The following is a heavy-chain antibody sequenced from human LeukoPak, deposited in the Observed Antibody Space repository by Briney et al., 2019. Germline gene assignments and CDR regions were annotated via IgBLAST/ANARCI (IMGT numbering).Heavy chain of an antibody. V-gene: IGHV4-38-2*02. CDR1: GYSISSGYY. CDR2: IYHSGST. J-gene: IGHJ6*03. CDR3: ARPAYGDSYYYYYYMDV. D-gene: IGHD4-17*01. Sequence: PSETLSLTCTVSGYSISSGYYWGWIRQPPGKGLEWIGSIYHSGSTYYNPSLKSQVTISVDTSKNQFSLKLSSVTAADTAVYYCARPAYGDSYYYYYYMDVWGKGTTVTVSS.